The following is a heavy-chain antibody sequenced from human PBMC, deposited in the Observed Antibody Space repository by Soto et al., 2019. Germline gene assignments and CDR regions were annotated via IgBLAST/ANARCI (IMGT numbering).Heavy chain of an antibody. CDR1: GDSFNDYY. Sequence: VQLAQSGAEVKKPGASVKVSCKTSGDSFNDYYIHWVRQAPGQGLEWMGWINPNGGATKYAQKFQGRVTVTRETAIRGVYMELSSLRSDDTAVYYCARESGGATATLDYYYFYMDVWGKGTTVTVSS. CDR2: INPNGGAT. CDR3: ARESGGATATLDYYYFYMDV. J-gene: IGHJ6*03. V-gene: IGHV1-2*02. D-gene: IGHD5-12*01.